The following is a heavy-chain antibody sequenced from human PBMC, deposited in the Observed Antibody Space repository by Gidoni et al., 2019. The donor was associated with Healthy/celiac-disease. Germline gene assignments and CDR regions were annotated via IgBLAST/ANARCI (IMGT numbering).Heavy chain of an antibody. CDR3: ARDRSYDSSGPNYYYYGMDV. V-gene: IGHV4-59*01. J-gene: IGHJ6*02. Sequence: QVQLQESGPGLVKPSETLSLTCTVSGGSISSYYWSWIRQPPGKGLEWIGYIYYSGSTNYNPSLKSRVTISVDTSKNQFSLKLSSVTAADTAVYYCARDRSYDSSGPNYYYYGMDVWGQGTTVTVSS. CDR2: IYYSGST. D-gene: IGHD3-22*01. CDR1: GGSISSYY.